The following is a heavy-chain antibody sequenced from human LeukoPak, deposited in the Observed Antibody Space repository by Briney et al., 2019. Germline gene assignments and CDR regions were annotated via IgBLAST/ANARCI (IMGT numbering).Heavy chain of an antibody. CDR2: IYYSGST. D-gene: IGHD3-10*01. CDR1: GGSISSYY. Sequence: SETLSLTCTVSGGSISSYYWSWIRQPPGKGLEWIGYIYYSGSTNYNPSLKSRVTISVDTSKNQFSLKLSSVTAADTAVYYCASSPIPYYGSGSHPYYFDYWGQGTLVTVSS. J-gene: IGHJ4*02. CDR3: ASSPIPYYGSGSHPYYFDY. V-gene: IGHV4-59*01.